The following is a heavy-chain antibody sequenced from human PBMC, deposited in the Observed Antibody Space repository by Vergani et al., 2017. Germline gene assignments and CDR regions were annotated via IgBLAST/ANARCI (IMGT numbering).Heavy chain of an antibody. CDR1: GFTFSSYS. D-gene: IGHD3-22*01. Sequence: EVQLVESGGGLVKPGGSLRLSCAASGFTFSSYSMNWVRQAPGKGLEWVSSISSSSSYIYYADSVKGRFTISRDNAKNSLYLQMNSLRAEDTAVYYCARAKRGGYYDSSGYYSFDSWGQGTLVTVSS. CDR2: ISSSSSYI. V-gene: IGHV3-21*01. CDR3: ARAKRGGYYDSSGYYSFDS. J-gene: IGHJ4*02.